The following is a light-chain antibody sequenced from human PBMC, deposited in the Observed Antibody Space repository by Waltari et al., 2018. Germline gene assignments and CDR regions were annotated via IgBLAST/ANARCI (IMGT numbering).Light chain of an antibody. CDR3: QKYGTLPAT. CDR2: DAS. V-gene: IGKV3-20*01. J-gene: IGKJ1*01. Sequence: EIMLTQSPGTLSLSPGERATLYCRASQRISKYFACYQQKPGQAPPLPILDASSRATGIPDRFSGSGSGTDFSLTISRLGPEDVAVYYCQKYGTLPATFGQGTKVEIK. CDR1: QRISKY.